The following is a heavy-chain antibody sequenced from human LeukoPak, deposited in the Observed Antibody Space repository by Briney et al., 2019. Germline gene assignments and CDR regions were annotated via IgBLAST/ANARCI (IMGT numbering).Heavy chain of an antibody. J-gene: IGHJ4*02. CDR1: GYTFTGYY. CDR2: INPNSGGT. Sequence: ASVKVSCKASGYTFTGYYMHWVRQAPGQGLEWMGWINPNSGGTNYAQKFQGRVTMTRDTSISTAYMELSRLRSDDTAVYYCARAFVATMPRIYYFDCWGQGTLVTVSS. CDR3: ARAFVATMPRIYYFDC. D-gene: IGHD5-24*01. V-gene: IGHV1-2*02.